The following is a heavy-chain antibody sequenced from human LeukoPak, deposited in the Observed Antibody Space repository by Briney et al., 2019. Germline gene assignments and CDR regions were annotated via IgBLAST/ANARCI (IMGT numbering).Heavy chain of an antibody. CDR3: ARANSSGYYYVGYYFDY. V-gene: IGHV4-34*01. J-gene: IGHJ4*02. CDR2: INHSGST. Sequence: SETLSLTCAVYGGSFSGYYWSWIRQPPGKGLEWIGEINHSGSTNYNPSLKSRVTISVDTSKNQFSLKLSSVTAADTAVYYCARANSSGYYYVGYYFDYWGQGTLVTVSS. CDR1: GGSFSGYY. D-gene: IGHD3-22*01.